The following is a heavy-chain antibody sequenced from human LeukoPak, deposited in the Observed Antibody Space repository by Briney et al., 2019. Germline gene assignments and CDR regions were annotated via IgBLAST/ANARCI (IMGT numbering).Heavy chain of an antibody. CDR1: GFTFGDYA. D-gene: IGHD5-24*01. Sequence: PGGSLRLSCTASGFTFGDYAMSWFRQAPGKGLEWVGFIRSKAYGGTTEYAASVKGRFTISRDDSKSIAYLQMNSLKIEDTAVYYCTRDGGRDGYNYRNYYGMDVWGQGTTVTVSS. J-gene: IGHJ6*02. V-gene: IGHV3-49*03. CDR3: TRDGGRDGYNYRNYYGMDV. CDR2: IRSKAYGGTT.